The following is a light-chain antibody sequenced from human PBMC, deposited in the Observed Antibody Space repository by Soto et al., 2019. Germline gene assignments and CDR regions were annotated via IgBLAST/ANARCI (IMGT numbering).Light chain of an antibody. V-gene: IGKV1-17*01. CDR3: LQQETYPRT. CDR2: GTS. CDR1: QDIRNN. J-gene: IGKJ1*01. Sequence: DIQMTQSPSSLFASIGDRVSITCRASQDIRNNLGWYQQKPGKDPKRLIYGTSNLQTGVPSRFSGSGSGTEFNLTISRLQTEDLATYYCLQQETYPRTFGQGTKFDIK.